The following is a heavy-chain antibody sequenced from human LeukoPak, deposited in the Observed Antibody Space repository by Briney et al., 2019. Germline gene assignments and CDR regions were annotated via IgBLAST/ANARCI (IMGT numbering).Heavy chain of an antibody. CDR1: GYTFTSYD. J-gene: IGHJ5*02. Sequence: ASVKVSCKASGYTFTSYDINWVRQATGQGLEWMGWMNPNSGNTGYAQKFQGRVTMIRNTSISTAYMELSSLRSEDTAVYYCARGRKELYYDFWGGYSNWFDPWGQGTLVTVSS. CDR2: MNPNSGNT. D-gene: IGHD3-3*01. V-gene: IGHV1-8*01. CDR3: ARGRKELYYDFWGGYSNWFDP.